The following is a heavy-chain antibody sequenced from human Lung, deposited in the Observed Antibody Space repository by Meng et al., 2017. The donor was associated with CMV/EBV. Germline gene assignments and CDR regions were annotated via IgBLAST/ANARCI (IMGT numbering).Heavy chain of an antibody. J-gene: IGHJ1*01. CDR2: IPHRGSS. CDR3: LRRSGGSV. Sequence: QGQLGESGPALVKPSETLSLTCAVSGDSITNHNWWAWVRQPPGKGLEWIGEIPHRGSSAYNPSLKSRVSMSIDKSKNQFSLKLTSVTAADTAVYHCLRRSGGSVWGQGTLVTVSS. CDR1: GDSITNHNW. V-gene: IGHV4-4*02. D-gene: IGHD3-10*01.